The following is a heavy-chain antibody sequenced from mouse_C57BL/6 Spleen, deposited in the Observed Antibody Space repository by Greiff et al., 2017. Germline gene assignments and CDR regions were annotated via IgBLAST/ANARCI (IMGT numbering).Heavy chain of an antibody. D-gene: IGHD1-1*01. CDR2: INYDGSST. J-gene: IGHJ1*03. Sequence: EVMLVESEGGLVQPGSSMKLSCTASGFTFSDYYMAWVRQVPEKGLEWVANINYDGSSTYYLDSLKSRFIISRDNAKNILYLQMSSLKSEDTATYYCAREERVYYGSSYWYFDVWGTGTTVTVSS. CDR3: AREERVYYGSSYWYFDV. V-gene: IGHV5-16*01. CDR1: GFTFSDYY.